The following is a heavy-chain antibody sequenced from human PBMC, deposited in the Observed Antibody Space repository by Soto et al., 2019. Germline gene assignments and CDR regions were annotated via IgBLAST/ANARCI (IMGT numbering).Heavy chain of an antibody. Sequence: SETLSLTCTVSGGSISSYCWSWIRQPPGKGLEWIGYIYYSGSTNYNPSLKSRVTISVDTSKNQFSLKLSSVTAADTAVYYCARASMKYSRANWFDPWGQGTLVTVSS. CDR1: GGSISSYC. V-gene: IGHV4-59*01. J-gene: IGHJ5*02. CDR2: IYYSGST. CDR3: ARASMKYSRANWFDP. D-gene: IGHD6-6*01.